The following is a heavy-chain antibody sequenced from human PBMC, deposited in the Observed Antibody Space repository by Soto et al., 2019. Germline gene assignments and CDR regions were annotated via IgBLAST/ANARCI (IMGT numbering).Heavy chain of an antibody. Sequence: GGSLRLSCAAAGFTFSSYWMHWVRQAPGEGLMWVSRVDPDGGATRYADSVKGRFTISRDNAKKTLYLQMNSLRAEDTAVYYCVRVLKSSGWDNDGFDIWGQGTMVTVS. V-gene: IGHV3-74*01. J-gene: IGHJ3*02. CDR1: GFTFSSYW. CDR3: VRVLKSSGWDNDGFDI. CDR2: VDPDGGAT. D-gene: IGHD6-19*01.